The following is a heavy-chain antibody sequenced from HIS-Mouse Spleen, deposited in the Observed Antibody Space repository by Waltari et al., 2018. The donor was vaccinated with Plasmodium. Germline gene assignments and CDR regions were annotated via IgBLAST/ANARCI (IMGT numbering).Heavy chain of an antibody. Sequence: QVQLVQSGAEVKKPGASVKVSCNASGSTVTGYYMHWVRQAPGQGLEWMGWINPNSGCTNYAQKFQGRVTMTRDTSISTAYMELSRLRSDDTAVYYCAREKGGYFDYWGQGTLVTVSS. V-gene: IGHV1-2*02. D-gene: IGHD3-16*01. CDR2: INPNSGCT. J-gene: IGHJ4*02. CDR1: GSTVTGYY. CDR3: AREKGGYFDY.